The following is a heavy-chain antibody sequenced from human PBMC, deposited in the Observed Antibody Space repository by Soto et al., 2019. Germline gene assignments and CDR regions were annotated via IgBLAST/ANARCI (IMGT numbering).Heavy chain of an antibody. V-gene: IGHV3-53*01. CDR3: ARGRYCRGSTCRVGP. Sequence: PGGSLRLSCAVSGFTVNSNYMTWVRQGPGKGLEWVSGIYSAGGTYYADSVKGRFTISRDTSKNMIFLQMNNVRPEDTAVYFCARGRYCRGSTCRVGPWGQGTLVTVSS. J-gene: IGHJ5*02. D-gene: IGHD2-15*01. CDR2: IYSAGGT. CDR1: GFTVNSNY.